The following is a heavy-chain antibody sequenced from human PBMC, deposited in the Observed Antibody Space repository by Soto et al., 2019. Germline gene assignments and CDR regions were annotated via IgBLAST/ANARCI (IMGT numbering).Heavy chain of an antibody. D-gene: IGHD3-22*01. Sequence: GGSLRLSCAASGFNFSSYSMNWIRQAPGKGLEWVSYISSSSSTIYYADSVKGRFTISRDNAKNSLYLQMNSLRAEDTAVYYCARVQYYYDSSGPDAFDIWGQGTMVTVSS. J-gene: IGHJ3*02. V-gene: IGHV3-48*04. CDR1: GFNFSSYS. CDR2: ISSSSSTI. CDR3: ARVQYYYDSSGPDAFDI.